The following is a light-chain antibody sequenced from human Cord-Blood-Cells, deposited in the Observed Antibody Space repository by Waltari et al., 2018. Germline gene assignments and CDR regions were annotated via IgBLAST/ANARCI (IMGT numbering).Light chain of an antibody. CDR1: SSDVGSYNL. CDR2: EVS. J-gene: IGLJ1*01. Sequence: QSALTQPASVSGSPGQSITISCTGTSSDVGSYNLVSWYQQQPGKSPKLMIYEVSKLPSGVSNRFSGSKSGNTASLTISGLQAEDEADYYCCSYAGSSTYVFGTGTKVTVL. CDR3: CSYAGSSTYV. V-gene: IGLV2-23*02.